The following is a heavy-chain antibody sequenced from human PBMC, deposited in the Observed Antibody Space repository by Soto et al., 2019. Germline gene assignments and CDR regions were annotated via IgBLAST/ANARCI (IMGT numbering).Heavy chain of an antibody. CDR1: GGSISSGGYS. D-gene: IGHD6-19*01. V-gene: IGHV4-30-2*03. CDR2: IYHSGST. Sequence: PSETLSLTCAVSGGSISSGGYSWSWIRQPPGKGLEWIGYIYHSGSTYYNPSLKSRVTISVDTSKNLFSLKLTSVTAADTAVYYCAKQSRWVPFDYWGQGTLVTVSS. J-gene: IGHJ4*02. CDR3: AKQSRWVPFDY.